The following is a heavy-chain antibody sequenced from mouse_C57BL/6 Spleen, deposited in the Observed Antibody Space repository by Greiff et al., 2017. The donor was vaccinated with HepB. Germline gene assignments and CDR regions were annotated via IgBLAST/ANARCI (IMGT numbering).Heavy chain of an antibody. Sequence: VQLQQPGAELVKPGASVKMSCKASGYTFTSYWITWVKQRPGQGLEWIGDIYPGSGSTNYNEKFKSKATLTVDTSSSTAYMQLSSLTSEDSAVYYCARKGVRYGSRDYWGQGTTLTVSS. D-gene: IGHD1-1*01. CDR3: ARKGVRYGSRDY. CDR1: GYTFTSYW. J-gene: IGHJ2*01. V-gene: IGHV1-55*01. CDR2: IYPGSGST.